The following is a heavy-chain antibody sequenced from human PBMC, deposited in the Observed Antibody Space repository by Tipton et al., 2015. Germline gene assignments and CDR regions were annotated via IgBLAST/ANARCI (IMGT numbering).Heavy chain of an antibody. CDR3: ARGRNNAFDI. Sequence: TLSLTCAVSAYSISTDYYWVWIRQPPGKGLEWIGTISHSGNTFYNPSLKSRVTISADTSKNQFSLQLNSVTPEDTAVYYRARGRNNAFDIWGQGTLVTVSS. CDR1: AYSISTDYY. CDR2: ISHSGNT. J-gene: IGHJ3*02. V-gene: IGHV4-38-2*01.